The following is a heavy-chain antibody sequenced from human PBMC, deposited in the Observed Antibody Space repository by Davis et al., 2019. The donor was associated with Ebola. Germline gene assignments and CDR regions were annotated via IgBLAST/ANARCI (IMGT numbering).Heavy chain of an antibody. CDR3: ARRADY. V-gene: IGHV3-74*01. Sequence: GESLKISCAASGFTFSSYAMSWVRQATGKGLVWVSRINSDGSSTSYADSVKGRFTISRDNAKNSLYLQMNSLRAEDTAVYYCARRADYWGQGTLVNVSS. J-gene: IGHJ4*02. CDR1: GFTFSSYA. CDR2: INSDGSST.